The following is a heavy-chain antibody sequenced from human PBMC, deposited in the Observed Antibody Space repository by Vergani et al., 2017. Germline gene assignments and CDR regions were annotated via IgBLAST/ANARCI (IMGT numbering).Heavy chain of an antibody. D-gene: IGHD2-2*02. CDR3: ARMVVVVPAAIAWFDP. Sequence: QVTLRESGPALVKPTQTLTLTCTFSGFSLSISGMCVSWIRQPPGKALEWLALIDWDDDKRYSPSLKSRLTITKDTSKNQVVLTMTNMDPVDTATYYCARMVVVVPAAIAWFDPWGQGTLVTVSS. J-gene: IGHJ5*02. V-gene: IGHV2-5*08. CDR1: GFSLSISGMC. CDR2: IDWDDDK.